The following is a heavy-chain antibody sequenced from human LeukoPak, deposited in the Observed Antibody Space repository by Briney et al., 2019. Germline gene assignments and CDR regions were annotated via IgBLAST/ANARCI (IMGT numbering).Heavy chain of an antibody. CDR3: ARGGGAVGATYPFDL. Sequence: SETLSLNCTVSGGSISRYYWSWIRQPPGRGLGWIGYIYDTEITNYNPSLKSRITISVDTSKNQFSLKLNSVTAADTAVYYCARGGGAVGATYPFDLWGQGTMVTVSS. D-gene: IGHD1-26*01. CDR1: GGSISRYY. J-gene: IGHJ3*01. CDR2: IYDTEIT. V-gene: IGHV4-59*01.